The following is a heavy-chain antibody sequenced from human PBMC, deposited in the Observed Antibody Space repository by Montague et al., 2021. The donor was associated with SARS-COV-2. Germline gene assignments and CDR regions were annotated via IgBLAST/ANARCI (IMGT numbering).Heavy chain of an antibody. J-gene: IGHJ4*02. CDR3: VRGGTMTVVVFDY. CDR2: IFRSGDS. Sequence: SETLSLTCTVSGDSISNSNWWTWVRQSPGRGLEWIGEIFRSGDSXYNPSLKSRVTMSVDMSRNQFSLSLGNVTAADTAIYYCVRGGTMTVVVFDYWGQGPLVTVSS. D-gene: IGHD3-22*01. V-gene: IGHV4-4*02. CDR1: GDSISNSNW.